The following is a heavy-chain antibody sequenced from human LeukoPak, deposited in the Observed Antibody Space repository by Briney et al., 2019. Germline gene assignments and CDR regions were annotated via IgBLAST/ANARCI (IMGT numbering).Heavy chain of an antibody. Sequence: ASVKVSCKASGYTFTGYYMHWVRQAPGQGFEWMGWINPNSGGTNYGQKFQGRVTMTRDSSISTAYMELSRLRSDDTAVYYCARERLKFGGVIVIGYWGQGTLVTVSS. V-gene: IGHV1-2*02. J-gene: IGHJ4*02. CDR3: ARERLKFGGVIVIGY. CDR1: GYTFTGYY. CDR2: INPNSGGT. D-gene: IGHD3-16*02.